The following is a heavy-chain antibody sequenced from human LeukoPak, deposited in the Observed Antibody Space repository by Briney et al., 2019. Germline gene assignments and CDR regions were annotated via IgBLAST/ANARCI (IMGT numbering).Heavy chain of an antibody. J-gene: IGHJ5*01. CDR3: ARDRSNWFDF. V-gene: IGHV3-48*01. CDR2: ISSSSSTI. Sequence: GGSLRLSCAASGFTFSSYSMNWVRQAPGKGLEWVSYISSSSSTIYYADSVKGRFTISRDNAKNSLYLQMNSLRAEDTAVYYCARDRSNWFDFWGKGTLVTVSS. CDR1: GFTFSSYS.